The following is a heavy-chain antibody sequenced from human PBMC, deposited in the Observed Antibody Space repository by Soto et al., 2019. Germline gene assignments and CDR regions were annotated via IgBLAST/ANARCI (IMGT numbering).Heavy chain of an antibody. Sequence: PSETLSLTCTVSGGSISSYYWSWIRQPPGKGLEWIGYIYYSGSTNYNPSLKSRVTISVDTSKNQFSLKLSSVTAADTAVYYCARGSEAHYDFWSGYSPTQFDYWGQGTLVTVSS. CDR3: ARGSEAHYDFWSGYSPTQFDY. CDR1: GGSISSYY. J-gene: IGHJ4*02. V-gene: IGHV4-59*01. D-gene: IGHD3-3*01. CDR2: IYYSGST.